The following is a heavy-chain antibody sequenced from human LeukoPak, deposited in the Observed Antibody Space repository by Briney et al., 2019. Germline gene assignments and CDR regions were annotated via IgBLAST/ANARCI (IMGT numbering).Heavy chain of an antibody. CDR3: ARDSGAYYYGMDV. D-gene: IGHD3-10*01. V-gene: IGHV4-61*08. J-gene: IGHJ6*02. CDR2: IYNSGST. CDR1: GGSISSGDYY. Sequence: PSETLSLTCTVSGGSISSGDYYWSWIRQPPGKGLEWIAYIYNSGSTNYNPSLKSRVTISVDTSKNQFSLKLSSVTAADTAVYYCARDSGAYYYGMDVWGQGTTVTVSS.